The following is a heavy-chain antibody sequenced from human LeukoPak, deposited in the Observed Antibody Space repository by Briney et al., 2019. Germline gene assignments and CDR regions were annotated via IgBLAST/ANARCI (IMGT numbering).Heavy chain of an antibody. V-gene: IGHV1-2*02. J-gene: IGHJ4*02. CDR2: INPNSGGT. CDR1: GYTFTSYY. D-gene: IGHD6-13*01. Sequence: ASVKVSCKASGYTFTSYYMHWVGQAPGQGGEGRGWINPNSGGTNYAQNFQGRVPMPRDTSISTPYMELTRLRSDDPAVYYCARVPLYRSSPWYFDYWGQGTLVTVSS. CDR3: ARVPLYRSSPWYFDY.